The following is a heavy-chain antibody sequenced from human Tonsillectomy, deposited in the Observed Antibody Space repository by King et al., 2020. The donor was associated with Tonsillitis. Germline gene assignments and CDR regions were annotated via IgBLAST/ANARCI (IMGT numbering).Heavy chain of an antibody. CDR2: IYPSDADT. Sequence: QLVQSGAEVKKPGESLKISCKGFGDRFTTYWIGWVRQMPGKGLEWMGTIYPSDADTRYSPSFQGQVTISVDRSISTAYLQWSSLKASDTAMYICARRAYGSGSYADHWGQGTPVTVSS. CDR1: GDRFTTYW. D-gene: IGHD3-10*01. V-gene: IGHV5-51*03. J-gene: IGHJ4*02. CDR3: ARRAYGSGSYADH.